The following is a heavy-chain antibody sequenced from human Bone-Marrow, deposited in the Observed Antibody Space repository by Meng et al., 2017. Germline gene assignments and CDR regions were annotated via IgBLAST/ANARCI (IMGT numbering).Heavy chain of an antibody. CDR2: IYPGDSDT. J-gene: IGHJ4*02. CDR3: ARHIATDVSTLLLGF. V-gene: IGHV5-51*01. CDR1: GYSFTSYW. Sequence: GESLKISCKGSGYSFTSYWIGWVRQMPGKGLEWMGIIYPGDSDTTYSPSIQGQVTISVDKSINTAYLQWVSLKAADTAMYYCARHIATDVSTLLLGFWGQGKLVNGAS. D-gene: IGHD2-21*01.